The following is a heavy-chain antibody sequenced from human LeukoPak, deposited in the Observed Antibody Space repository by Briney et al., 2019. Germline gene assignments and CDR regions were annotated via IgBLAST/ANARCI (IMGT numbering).Heavy chain of an antibody. V-gene: IGHV1-69*05. CDR1: GGTFSSYA. CDR2: IIPIFGTA. D-gene: IGHD3-3*01. CDR3: ASGRWFGVVIQREDYYYYMDV. J-gene: IGHJ6*03. Sequence: GASVKVSCKASGGTFSSYAISWVRQAPGQGLEWMGGIIPIFGTANYTQKFQGRVTITTDESTSTAYMELSSLRSEDTAVYYCASGRWFGVVIQREDYYYYMDVWGKGTTVTVSS.